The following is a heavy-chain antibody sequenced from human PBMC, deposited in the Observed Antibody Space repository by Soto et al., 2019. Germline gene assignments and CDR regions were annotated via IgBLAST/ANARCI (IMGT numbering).Heavy chain of an antibody. CDR1: GFTFSSYG. CDR3: AKENGGCCDWLRVGDASES. D-gene: IGHD5-12*01. Sequence: QVQLVESGGGVVQPGRSLRLSCAASGFTFSSYGMHWVRQAPGKGLEWVAVISYDGSNKYYADSVKGRLTISRDNSKNTRYLQMNSLRGYDTAVYYRAKENGGCCDWLRVGDASESWGQGTMVTVSS. CDR2: ISYDGSNK. J-gene: IGHJ3*02. V-gene: IGHV3-30*18.